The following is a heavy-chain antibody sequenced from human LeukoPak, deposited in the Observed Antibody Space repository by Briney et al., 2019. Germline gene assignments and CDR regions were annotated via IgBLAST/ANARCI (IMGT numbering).Heavy chain of an antibody. CDR1: GGSISSYY. J-gene: IGHJ4*02. CDR3: ARGYSGYDRYFDY. Sequence: TSETLSLTCTVSGGSISSYYWSWIRQPPGKGLEWIGYIYYSGSTNYNPSLKSRVTISVDTSKNQFSLKLSSVTAADTAVYYCARGYSGYDRYFDYWGQGTLVTVSS. V-gene: IGHV4-59*08. D-gene: IGHD5-12*01. CDR2: IYYSGST.